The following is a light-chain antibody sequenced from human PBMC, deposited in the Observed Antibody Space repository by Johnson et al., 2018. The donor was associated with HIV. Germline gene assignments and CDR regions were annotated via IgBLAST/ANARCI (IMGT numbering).Light chain of an antibody. V-gene: IGLV1-51*02. CDR3: GTWDTSLSAGGV. CDR2: KNN. Sequence: QSVLTQPPSVSAAPGQKVTISCSGSSSTIGKNYVSWYQVLPGTDPKLLIYKNNERPSGIPDRFSGSKSGTSATLGITGLQTGDEADYYCGTWDTSLSAGGVFGTGTKVTVL. CDR1: SSTIGKNY. J-gene: IGLJ1*01.